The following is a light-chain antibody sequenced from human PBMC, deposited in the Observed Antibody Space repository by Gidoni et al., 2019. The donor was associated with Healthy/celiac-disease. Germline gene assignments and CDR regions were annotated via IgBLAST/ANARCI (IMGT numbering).Light chain of an antibody. CDR3: AAWDDSLNVGYVV. V-gene: IGLV1-44*01. Sequence: QSVLTQPPSASGTPGQRVTISCSGSSSNIGSNTVNWYQQLPGTAPKLLIYSNNQRPSGVPDRFSGSKSGTSASLAISGLQSEDEADYYCAAWDDSLNVGYVVFGGGTKLTVL. CDR2: SNN. J-gene: IGLJ2*01. CDR1: SSNIGSNT.